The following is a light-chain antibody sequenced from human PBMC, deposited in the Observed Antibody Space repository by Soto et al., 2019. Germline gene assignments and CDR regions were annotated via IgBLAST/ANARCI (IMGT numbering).Light chain of an antibody. Sequence: EIVLTQSPGTLSLSPGERATLSCRASQSVSSSYLAWYQQKPGQAPRLLIYGASSRATGIPDRFTGSGSGTDFTLTISTLEPEDFAVYNCQQYGSSVMYTFGQGTKLEIK. CDR2: GAS. CDR3: QQYGSSVMYT. J-gene: IGKJ2*01. CDR1: QSVSSSY. V-gene: IGKV3-20*01.